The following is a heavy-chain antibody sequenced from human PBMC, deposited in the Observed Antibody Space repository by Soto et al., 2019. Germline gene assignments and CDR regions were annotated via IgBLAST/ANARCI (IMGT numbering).Heavy chain of an antibody. CDR1: GHSITSRFHY. J-gene: IGHJ4*02. D-gene: IGHD6-25*01. V-gene: IGHV4-61*01. CDR2: IYYSGNT. Sequence: SDTLSLTCIISGHSITSRFHYWNWTRQHPGKGLEWIGYIYYSGNTNYNPSLKSRVTISVDTSKNQFSLKVSSVTAADTAVYYCATTGYQTYGGFDYWGQGTLVTVS. CDR3: ATTGYQTYGGFDY.